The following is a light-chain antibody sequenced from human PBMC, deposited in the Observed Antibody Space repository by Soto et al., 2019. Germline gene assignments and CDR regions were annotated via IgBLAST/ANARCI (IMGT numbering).Light chain of an antibody. CDR2: GGS. J-gene: IGKJ2*01. CDR1: QSVSRGN. CDR3: LQYVRPPYT. Sequence: NVLTQSPGTQSLSPGESVTLSCRASQSVSRGNLAWYQQKPGQAPRRVIYGGSIRATGIPDRFSGSGSGTDFTLSISRLEPEDFAVYYCLQYVRPPYTFGQGTKLEIK. V-gene: IGKV3-20*01.